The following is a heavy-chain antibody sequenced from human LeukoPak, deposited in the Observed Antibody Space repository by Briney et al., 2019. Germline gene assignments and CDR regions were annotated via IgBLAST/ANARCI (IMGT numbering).Heavy chain of an antibody. CDR3: AKDLMTGLTNYIAS. Sequence: PGKSLRLSFEASGFTFSNYGMHWVRQAPGKGLEWVAVISHDGSSKYHADSVKGRLTISRDNSKNTLYLEMNSLRGEDTAVYYCAKDLMTGLTNYIASWGQGALVTASS. V-gene: IGHV3-30*18. CDR2: ISHDGSSK. CDR1: GFTFSNYG. J-gene: IGHJ4*02. D-gene: IGHD3-16*01.